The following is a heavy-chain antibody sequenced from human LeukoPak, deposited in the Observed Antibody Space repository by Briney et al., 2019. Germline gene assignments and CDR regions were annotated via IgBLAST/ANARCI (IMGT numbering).Heavy chain of an antibody. CDR3: AKRSGSPHNFDY. D-gene: IGHD1-1*01. V-gene: IGHV3-43*02. CDR2: ISGDGGNK. J-gene: IGHJ4*02. CDR1: GFSFHEHD. Sequence: GGSLRLSCAASGFSFHEHDMHWVRQTPGKGLEWVSLISGDGGNKHYADSVRGRFTISRDNSKNLLLLQMNSLRGDDTALYFCAKRSGSPHNFDYWGQGALVTVSS.